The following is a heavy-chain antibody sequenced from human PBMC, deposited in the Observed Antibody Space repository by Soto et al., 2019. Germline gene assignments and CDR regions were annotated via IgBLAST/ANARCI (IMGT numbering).Heavy chain of an antibody. D-gene: IGHD2-2*02. Sequence: GGSLRLSCAASGVTFSSYAMHWVRQAPGKGLEWVAVISYDGSNKYYADSVKGRFTISRDNSKNTLYLQMNSLRAEDTAVYYCARGVAGSAAIEPIHYYYFDYWGQGSLVTVSA. CDR3: ARGVAGSAAIEPIHYYYFDY. V-gene: IGHV3-30-3*01. CDR1: GVTFSSYA. CDR2: ISYDGSNK. J-gene: IGHJ4*02.